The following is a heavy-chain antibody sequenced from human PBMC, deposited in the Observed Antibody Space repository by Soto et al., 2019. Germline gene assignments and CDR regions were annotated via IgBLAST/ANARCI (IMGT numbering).Heavy chain of an antibody. Sequence: GGSLRLSCAASGFTFSSYSMNWVRQAPGKGLEWVSSISSSSSYIYYADSVKGRFTISRDNAKNSLYLQMNSLRAEDTAVYYCARVPTYYYGSGSYGPHYYYMDVWGKGTTVTVSS. CDR2: ISSSSSYI. J-gene: IGHJ6*03. V-gene: IGHV3-21*01. D-gene: IGHD3-10*01. CDR1: GFTFSSYS. CDR3: ARVPTYYYGSGSYGPHYYYMDV.